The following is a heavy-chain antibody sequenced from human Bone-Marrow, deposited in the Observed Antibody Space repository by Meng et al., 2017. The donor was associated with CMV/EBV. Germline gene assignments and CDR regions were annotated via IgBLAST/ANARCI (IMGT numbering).Heavy chain of an antibody. D-gene: IGHD3-22*01. CDR1: GYTFTSYY. Sequence: QGRLVPVVAEGKKPGASVKVSCKASGYTFTSYYRHWVRQAPGQGLEWMGIINPSGGSTSYAQKFQGRVTMTRDTSTSTVYMELSSLRSEDTAVYYCARGRNYYDSSGYHPFDYWGQGTLVTVSS. V-gene: IGHV1-46*01. CDR3: ARGRNYYDSSGYHPFDY. CDR2: INPSGGST. J-gene: IGHJ4*02.